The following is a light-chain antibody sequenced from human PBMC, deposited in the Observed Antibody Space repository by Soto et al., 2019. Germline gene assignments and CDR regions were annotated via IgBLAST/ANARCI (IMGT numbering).Light chain of an antibody. Sequence: DIQMTQSPSTLSASVGDSVTITCRASQSISTWLAWYQQKPGKAPKVLIYDASRLESGVPSRFSGSGSGTEFTLTITSLQTDDFGTYYCQQYDVHPKTFGQGTKVDIK. V-gene: IGKV1-5*01. CDR3: QQYDVHPKT. CDR1: QSISTW. J-gene: IGKJ1*01. CDR2: DAS.